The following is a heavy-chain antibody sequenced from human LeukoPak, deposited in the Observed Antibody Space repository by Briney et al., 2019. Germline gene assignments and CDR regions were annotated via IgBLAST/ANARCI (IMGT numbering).Heavy chain of an antibody. D-gene: IGHD5-24*01. V-gene: IGHV4-59*08. CDR2: IYYSGST. CDR1: GGSMSPYH. J-gene: IGHJ4*02. CDR3: ARISEDGYLYYFDY. Sequence: PSETLSLTCTVSGGSMSPYHWGWIRQPPGKGLEWTGYIYYSGSTNYNPSLKSRVTISVDTSKNQFSLKLSSVTAADTAVYYCARISEDGYLYYFDYWGQGTLVTVSS.